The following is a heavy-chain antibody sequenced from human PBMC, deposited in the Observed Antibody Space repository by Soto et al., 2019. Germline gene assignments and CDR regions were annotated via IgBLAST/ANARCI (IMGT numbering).Heavy chain of an antibody. CDR1: GYTFTGYY. D-gene: IGHD2-21*02. J-gene: IGHJ6*02. Sequence: ASVKVSCKASGYTFTGYYMHWVRQAPGQGLEWMGWINPNSGGTNYAQKFQGRVTMTRDTSISTAYMELSRLRSDETAVYYCARDLVVTAWSDYYYGMDVWGQGTTVTVSS. V-gene: IGHV1-2*02. CDR3: ARDLVVTAWSDYYYGMDV. CDR2: INPNSGGT.